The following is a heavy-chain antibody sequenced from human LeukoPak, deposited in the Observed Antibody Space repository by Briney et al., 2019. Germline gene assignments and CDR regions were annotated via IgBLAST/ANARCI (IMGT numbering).Heavy chain of an antibody. Sequence: PGGSLRLSCAASGCTFSTYAMSWVRQAPGKGLEWVSVISGSGGSTYYADSVKGRFTISRVNSKNTLYLQMNSLTAEDTAVYYCAKDGWCSSSWYNCFDPWGQGTLVTVSS. CDR1: GCTFSTYA. J-gene: IGHJ5*02. V-gene: IGHV3-23*01. D-gene: IGHD6-13*01. CDR2: ISGSGGST. CDR3: AKDGWCSSSWYNCFDP.